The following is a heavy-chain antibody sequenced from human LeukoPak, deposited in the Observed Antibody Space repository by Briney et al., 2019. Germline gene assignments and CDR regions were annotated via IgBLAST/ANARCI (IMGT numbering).Heavy chain of an antibody. CDR3: AGLKSAAGTVYFDS. D-gene: IGHD6-13*01. J-gene: IGHJ4*02. V-gene: IGHV4-61*02. Sequence: SQTLSLTCTVSGGSISSGSYYWSWIRQPAGKGLEWIGRIHTTESTNYNPSLKSRVTISVDTSKHQFSLKLSSVTAADTAVYYCAGLKSAAGTVYFDSWGQGTLVTVSS. CDR2: IHTTEST. CDR1: GGSISSGSYY.